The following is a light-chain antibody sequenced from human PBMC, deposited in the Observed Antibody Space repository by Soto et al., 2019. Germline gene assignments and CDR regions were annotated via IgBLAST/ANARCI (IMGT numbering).Light chain of an antibody. V-gene: IGLV2-8*01. CDR1: SSDVGGYNY. CDR3: SSYAGSSTWV. Sequence: QSAPTQPPSASGSPGQSATISCTGTSSDVGGYNYVSWYQQYPGKAPKLMIYVVSKRPSGVPDRFSGSKSGNTASLTVSGLQAEDEADYYCSSYAGSSTWVFGGGTKLTVL. CDR2: VVS. J-gene: IGLJ2*01.